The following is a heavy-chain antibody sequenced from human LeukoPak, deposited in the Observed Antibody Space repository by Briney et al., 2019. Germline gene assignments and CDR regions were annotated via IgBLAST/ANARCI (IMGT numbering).Heavy chain of an antibody. D-gene: IGHD1-14*01. V-gene: IGHV1-24*01. CDR3: ATSQPLGFRIPFDY. CDR2: FDPEDGET. J-gene: IGHJ4*02. Sequence: APVKVSCKVSGYTLTELSMHWVRQAPGKGLEWMGGFDPEDGETIYAQKFQGRVTMTEDTSTDTAYMELSSLRSEDTAVYYCATSQPLGFRIPFDYWGQGTLVTVSS. CDR1: GYTLTELS.